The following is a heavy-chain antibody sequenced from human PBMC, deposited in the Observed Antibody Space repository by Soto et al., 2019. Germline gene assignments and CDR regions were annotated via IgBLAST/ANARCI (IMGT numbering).Heavy chain of an antibody. J-gene: IGHJ2*01. V-gene: IGHV4-61*01. D-gene: IGHD6-19*01. CDR2: IDYSGST. Sequence: QVKLQESGPGLVKPSETLSLTCTVSGGSVSSGSYYWSWIWQPPGKGLEWCGYIDYSGSTNYNPSLKSRVTISVDTYKNLYALRLSSVTAADPAVYYCPRDRHGSGWYEVARNLWYFDLWCRGTLVTVSS. CDR3: PRDRHGSGWYEVARNLWYFDL. CDR1: GGSVSSGSYY.